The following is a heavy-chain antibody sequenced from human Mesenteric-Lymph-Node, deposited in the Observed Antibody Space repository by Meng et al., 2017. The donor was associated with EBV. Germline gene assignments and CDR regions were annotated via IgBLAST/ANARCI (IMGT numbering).Heavy chain of an antibody. CDR2: IYHTGNT. V-gene: IGHV4-4*02. CDR3: ARTSVAVLYVGLDY. D-gene: IGHD2-8*02. J-gene: IGHJ4*02. Sequence: RRERPGPGLVKPSGTLSFTGAVPGGSISSSNWWSWVRQPPGKGLEWIGEIYHTGNTNYNPSLKSRVTISVDKSKNQFSLNLTSVTAADTAVYYCARTSVAVLYVGLDYWGQGTLVTVSS. CDR1: GGSISSSNW.